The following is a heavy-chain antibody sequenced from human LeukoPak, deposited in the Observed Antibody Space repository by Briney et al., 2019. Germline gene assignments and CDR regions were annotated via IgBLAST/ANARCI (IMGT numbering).Heavy chain of an antibody. Sequence: GESLKISCKGSGYSFTSYWIGWVRPMPGKGLEWMGIIYPGDSDTRYSPSFQGQVTISADKSISTAYLQWSSLKASDTAMYYCARVKDSSGYYYYAFDIWGQGTMVTVSS. J-gene: IGHJ3*02. V-gene: IGHV5-51*01. CDR1: GYSFTSYW. CDR3: ARVKDSSGYYYYAFDI. D-gene: IGHD3-22*01. CDR2: IYPGDSDT.